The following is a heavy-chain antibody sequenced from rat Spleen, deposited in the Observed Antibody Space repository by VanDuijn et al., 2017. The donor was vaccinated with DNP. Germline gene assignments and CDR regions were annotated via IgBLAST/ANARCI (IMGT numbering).Heavy chain of an antibody. CDR3: TRGTTVVTGWFAY. D-gene: IGHD1-1*01. V-gene: IGHV5-31*01. Sequence: EVQLVESGGGPVQPGRSLKLSCVASGFIFSNYWMTWIRQAPGKGLEWVASISNTGDHTYYSDSVKGRFTISRDNAKNTLYLQMDSLRSEDTATYYCTRGTTVVTGWFAYWGQGTLVAVSS. CDR1: GFIFSNYW. J-gene: IGHJ3*01. CDR2: ISNTGDHT.